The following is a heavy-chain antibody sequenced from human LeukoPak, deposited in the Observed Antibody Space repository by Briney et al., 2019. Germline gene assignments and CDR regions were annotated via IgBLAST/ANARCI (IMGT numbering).Heavy chain of an antibody. CDR2: ITHDGST. J-gene: IGHJ4*02. V-gene: IGHV4-34*01. Sequence: SVTLSLTCAVYGGSFSDYYWSWIRQPPGKGLEWIGDITHDGSTNYNPSLKSRVTISLDTSKNQFSLKLSSVTAADTAVYYCARDRPVPKAPVTMRAELDYWGQGTLVTVSS. CDR3: ARDRPVPKAPVTMRAELDY. CDR1: GGSFSDYY. D-gene: IGHD3-22*01.